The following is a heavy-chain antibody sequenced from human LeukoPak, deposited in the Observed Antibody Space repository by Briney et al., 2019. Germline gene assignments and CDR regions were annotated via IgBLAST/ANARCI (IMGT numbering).Heavy chain of an antibody. CDR2: MNPDSGNT. J-gene: IGHJ4*02. CDR3: ARAKRLGGNYYFDY. D-gene: IGHD3-16*01. CDR1: GSTFTSYD. Sequence: ASVKVSCKASGSTFTSYDINWVRQAPGQGLEWMGWMNPDSGNTGYAQKFQGRVTMTRNTSISTAYMELSSLSSEDTAVYYCARAKRLGGNYYFDYWGQGTLVAVSS. V-gene: IGHV1-8*01.